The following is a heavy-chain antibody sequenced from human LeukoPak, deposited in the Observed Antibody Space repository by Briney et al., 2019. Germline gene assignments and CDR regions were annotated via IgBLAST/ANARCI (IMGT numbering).Heavy chain of an antibody. J-gene: IGHJ4*02. V-gene: IGHV3-30*02. CDR1: GFTFTTYG. CDR2: IRSDAINK. D-gene: IGHD2-15*01. CDR3: AKRYCSGYTCYSKSLDS. Sequence: PGGPLRLSCAASGFTFTTYGMHWVRKAPGKGLEWVAFIRSDAINKYYADSVKGRFTISRDNSKNTLYLQMNSLRPEDTAVYFCAKRYCSGYTCYSKSLDSWGQGTPVTVSS.